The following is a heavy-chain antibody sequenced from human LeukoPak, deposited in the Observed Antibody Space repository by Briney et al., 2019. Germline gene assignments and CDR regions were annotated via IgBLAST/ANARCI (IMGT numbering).Heavy chain of an antibody. D-gene: IGHD2-21*02. CDR1: GFTFSTYS. CDR3: AKVETGFDY. J-gene: IGHJ4*02. V-gene: IGHV3-21*01. Sequence: GGSLRLSCAASGFTFSTYSMNWVRQAPGKGLEWVSSITTTSRNTYYADSVKGRFTISRDNAKNSLYLQMNSLRAEDTAVYYCAKVETGFDYWGQGTLVTVSS. CDR2: ITTTSRNT.